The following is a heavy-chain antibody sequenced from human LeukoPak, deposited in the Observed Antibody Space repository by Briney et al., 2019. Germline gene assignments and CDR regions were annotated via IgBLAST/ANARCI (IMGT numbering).Heavy chain of an antibody. V-gene: IGHV4-38-2*02. D-gene: IGHD5-12*01. Sequence: NPSETLSLTCTVSGYSISSGYYWGWIRQPPGKGLEWTGSIYHSGSTYYNPSPKSRVTISVDTSKNQFSLKLSSVTAADTAVYYCARERGPGWLRSAHWYFDLWGRGTLVTVSS. J-gene: IGHJ2*01. CDR2: IYHSGST. CDR3: ARERGPGWLRSAHWYFDL. CDR1: GYSISSGYY.